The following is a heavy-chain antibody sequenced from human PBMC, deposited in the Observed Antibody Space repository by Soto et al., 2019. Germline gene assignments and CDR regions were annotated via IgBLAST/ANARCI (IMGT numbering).Heavy chain of an antibody. D-gene: IGHD3-22*01. V-gene: IGHV2-26*01. CDR3: ARIRRDGTDFYLIDY. CDR1: GFSRINARVG. Sequence: QVTLKESGPVLVKPTETLTLTCTVSGFSRINARVGVSWLRQPPGKALEWLAHIFSNDEKAYSTSLKSRLTISKDTSKSQVVLTMTNMDPVDTATYYCARIRRDGTDFYLIDYWGRGTLVTVSS. J-gene: IGHJ4*02. CDR2: IFSNDEK.